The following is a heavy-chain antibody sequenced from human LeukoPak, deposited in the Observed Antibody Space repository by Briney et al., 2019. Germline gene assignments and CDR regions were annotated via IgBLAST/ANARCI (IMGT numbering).Heavy chain of an antibody. D-gene: IGHD3-10*01. Sequence: GGSLRLSCSAYGFTFRNARMSWVRQAPGTGLEWVGRIKSKNNGGTPDYAAPVTGRFTISRDDSRTQLNLQMNSLKTEDTGVYYCTTGSTSDYGSGSYTTIDYWGQGTLVTVSS. J-gene: IGHJ4*02. CDR1: GFTFRNAR. CDR2: IKSKNNGGTP. CDR3: TTGSTSDYGSGSYTTIDY. V-gene: IGHV3-15*01.